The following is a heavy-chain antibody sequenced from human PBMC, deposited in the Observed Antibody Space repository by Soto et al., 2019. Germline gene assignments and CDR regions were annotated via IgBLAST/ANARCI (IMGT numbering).Heavy chain of an antibody. J-gene: IGHJ4*02. D-gene: IGHD2-15*01. Sequence: EVQLVESGGGLVQPGGYLRLSCVASGFTFSSYAMHWVRQAPGKGLEFVSAISGNGGNTHYANSVRGRFTISRANSKNTLYLQMGGLRADDMAVYYCARGRSNRGGYSPVFDSWGQGTLVTVSS. V-gene: IGHV3-64*01. CDR3: ARGRSNRGGYSPVFDS. CDR1: GFTFSSYA. CDR2: ISGNGGNT.